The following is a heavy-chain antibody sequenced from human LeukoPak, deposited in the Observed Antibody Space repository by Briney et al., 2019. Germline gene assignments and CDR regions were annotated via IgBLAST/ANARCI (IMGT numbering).Heavy chain of an antibody. V-gene: IGHV4-39*01. CDR2: SYYSGST. J-gene: IGHJ4*02. Sequence: SETLSLTCTVSGGSISSSSYYWGWIRQPPGMGLEWIGSSYYSGSTYYNPSLKSQVTISVDTSKNQFALKLSSVTAADTAVYYCARRVGGSDFLSSLYYLDYWAQGTLVTVSS. CDR1: GGSISSSSYY. D-gene: IGHD3-3*01. CDR3: ARRVGGSDFLSSLYYLDY.